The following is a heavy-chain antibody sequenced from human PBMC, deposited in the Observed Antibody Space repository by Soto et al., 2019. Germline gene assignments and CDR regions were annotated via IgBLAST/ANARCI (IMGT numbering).Heavy chain of an antibody. D-gene: IGHD3-22*01. J-gene: IGHJ5*02. Sequence: QVQLVQSGAEVKKPGSSVKVSCKASGGTFSSYAISWVRQAPGQGLEWMGEIIPIFGTANYAQKFQGRVTMTAXESVSXXDVELSSLRSEDTAVYYCARDRGPSSGYYPYWFDPWGQGTLVTVSS. CDR1: GGTFSSYA. CDR2: IIPIFGTA. V-gene: IGHV1-69*12. CDR3: ARDRGPSSGYYPYWFDP.